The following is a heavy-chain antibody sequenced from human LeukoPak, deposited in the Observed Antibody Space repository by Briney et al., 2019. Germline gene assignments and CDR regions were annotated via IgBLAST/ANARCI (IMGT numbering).Heavy chain of an antibody. V-gene: IGHV3-30*04. D-gene: IGHD3-3*01. Sequence: PGGSLRLSCAASGFTFSSYTMNWVRQAPGKGLEWVAVISYDGSNKYYADSVKGRFTISRDNSKNTLYLQMNSLRAEDTAVYYCARDALRFLEWLFSHFDYWGQGTLVTVSS. CDR3: ARDALRFLEWLFSHFDY. J-gene: IGHJ4*02. CDR2: ISYDGSNK. CDR1: GFTFSSYT.